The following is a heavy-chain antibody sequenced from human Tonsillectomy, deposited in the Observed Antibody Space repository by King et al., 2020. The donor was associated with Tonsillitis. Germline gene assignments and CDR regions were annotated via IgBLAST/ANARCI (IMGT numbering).Heavy chain of an antibody. D-gene: IGHD1-26*01. J-gene: IGHJ4*02. CDR3: AKGYSGSYGTIDY. V-gene: IGHV3-9*01. CDR1: GFTFDDYA. Sequence: VQLVESGGGLLQPGRSLRLSCASSGFTFDDYAMHGVRQAPGKGLGWFPCINGNSGNLGYADSVKGRFTISRDNAKNSLYLQMKGLRAEDTALYYCAKGYSGSYGTIDYWGQGTLVTVSS. CDR2: INGNSGNL.